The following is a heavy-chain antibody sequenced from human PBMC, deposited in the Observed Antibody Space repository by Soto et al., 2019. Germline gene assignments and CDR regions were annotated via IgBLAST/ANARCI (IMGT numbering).Heavy chain of an antibody. Sequence: GGSLRLSCAASGFTFDDYAMHWVRQAPGKGLEWVSGISWNSGSIGYADSVKGRFTISRDNAKNSLYLQMNSLRAEDTALYYCAKDSAGSGSPDDAFDIWGQGTMVTVSS. CDR3: AKDSAGSGSPDDAFDI. CDR1: GFTFDDYA. V-gene: IGHV3-9*01. CDR2: ISWNSGSI. D-gene: IGHD3-10*01. J-gene: IGHJ3*02.